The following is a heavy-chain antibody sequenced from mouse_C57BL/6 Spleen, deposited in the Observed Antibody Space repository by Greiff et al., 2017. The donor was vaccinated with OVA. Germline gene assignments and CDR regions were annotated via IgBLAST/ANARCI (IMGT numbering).Heavy chain of an antibody. Sequence: EVQLVESGGGLVQPGGSLKLSCAASGFTFSDYGMAWVRQAPRKGPEWVAFISNLAYSIYYADTVTGRFTISRENAKNTLYLEMSSLRSEDTAMYYCARHNRDYFDYWGQGTTLTVSS. D-gene: IGHD2-2*01. J-gene: IGHJ2*01. CDR3: ARHNRDYFDY. CDR1: GFTFSDYG. V-gene: IGHV5-15*01. CDR2: ISNLAYSI.